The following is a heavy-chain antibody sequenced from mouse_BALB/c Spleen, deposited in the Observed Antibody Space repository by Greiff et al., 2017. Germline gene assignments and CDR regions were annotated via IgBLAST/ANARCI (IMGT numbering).Heavy chain of an antibody. CDR1: GFTFSSYG. J-gene: IGHJ3*01. V-gene: IGHV5-6*01. CDR2: ISSGGSYT. Sequence: EVQLVESGGDLVKPGGSLKLSCAASGFTFSSYGMSWVRQTPDKRLEWVATISSGGSYTYYPDSVKGRFTISRDNAKNTLYLQMSSLKSEDTAMYYCARDYDGTGSFAYWGQGTLVTVSA. CDR3: ARDYDGTGSFAY. D-gene: IGHD2-4*01.